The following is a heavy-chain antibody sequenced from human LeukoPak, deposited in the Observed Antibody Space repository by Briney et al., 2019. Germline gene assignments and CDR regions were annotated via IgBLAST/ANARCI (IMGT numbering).Heavy chain of an antibody. J-gene: IGHJ5*02. V-gene: IGHV4-59*01. D-gene: IGHD1-26*01. Sequence: KPSETLSLTCTVSGGSITYYYWNWIRQPPGKGLEWIGYIYYSGSANYNPSLKSRVTISVDTSKNQFSLKLSSVTAADTAVYYCARGHYSGSYPRHWFDPWGQGTLVTVSS. CDR1: GGSITYYY. CDR3: ARGHYSGSYPRHWFDP. CDR2: IYYSGSA.